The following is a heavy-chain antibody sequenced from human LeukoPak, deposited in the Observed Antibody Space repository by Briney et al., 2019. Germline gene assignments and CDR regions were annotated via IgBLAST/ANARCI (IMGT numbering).Heavy chain of an antibody. CDR1: GGPISRTYYY. CDR3: ARHGSGYSYGFGY. V-gene: IGHV4-39*01. D-gene: IGHD5-18*01. J-gene: IGHJ4*02. CDR2: IYFSGST. Sequence: KSSETLSLPCTVSGGPISRTYYYWGRIRQPPGKGLQSSRCIYFSGSTYYNPSIKSRVTISVDTSKNQFSLKVSSVTAADTAVYYCARHGSGYSYGFGYWGKVTLVTVAS.